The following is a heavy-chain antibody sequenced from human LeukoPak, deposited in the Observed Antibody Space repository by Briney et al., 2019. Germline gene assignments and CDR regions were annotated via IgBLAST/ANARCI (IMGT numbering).Heavy chain of an antibody. CDR3: ARERSSGWYVDY. J-gene: IGHJ4*02. CDR1: GGSISSYY. D-gene: IGHD6-19*01. Sequence: SETLSLTCTVSGGSISSYYWSWIRQPAGKGLEWIGRIYTSGSTNHNPSLKSRVTMSVDTSKNQFSLKLSSVTAADTAVYYCARERSSGWYVDYWGQGTLVTVSS. V-gene: IGHV4-4*07. CDR2: IYTSGST.